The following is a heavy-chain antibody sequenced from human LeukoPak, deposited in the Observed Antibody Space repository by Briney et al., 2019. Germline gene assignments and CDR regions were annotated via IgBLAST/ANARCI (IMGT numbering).Heavy chain of an antibody. CDR1: GASINYNY. D-gene: IGHD3-3*01. CDR2: IYHRDNT. J-gene: IGHJ4*02. V-gene: IGHV4-59*01. CDR3: AGTHYDFWSAYLDS. Sequence: HPSETLSLTCTVPGASINYNYWSWVRQPPGKGLEWIGYIYHRDNTNYNPSLESRVTISLDTSRSQFSLKLRSVTAADTAVYYCAGTHYDFWSAYLDSWGQGTLVTVSS.